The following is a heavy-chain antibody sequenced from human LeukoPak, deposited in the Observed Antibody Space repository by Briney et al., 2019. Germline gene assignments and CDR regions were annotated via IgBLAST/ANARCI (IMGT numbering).Heavy chain of an antibody. Sequence: ASVKVSCKASGGTFSSYAISWVRQAPGQGLEWMGGIIPIFGTANYAQKFRGRVTITADESTSTAYMELSSLRSEDTAVYYCARSGYCSSTSCPWDWGQGTLVTVSS. CDR1: GGTFSSYA. CDR2: IIPIFGTA. CDR3: ARSGYCSSTSCPWD. J-gene: IGHJ4*02. D-gene: IGHD2-2*01. V-gene: IGHV1-69*13.